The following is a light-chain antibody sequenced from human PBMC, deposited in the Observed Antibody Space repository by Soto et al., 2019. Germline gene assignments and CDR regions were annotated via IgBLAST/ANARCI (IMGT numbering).Light chain of an antibody. V-gene: IGKV3-15*01. Sequence: EIVMTQSPATLSVSPGESATLSCSASQSVSSHLVWYQQKPGKAPRPIIYGASARETGVPAVFSGSGSGTEFTLTISSLQYGDFAVAYCQQGNNWTWTFGQGTQVDIK. J-gene: IGKJ1*01. CDR2: GAS. CDR3: QQGNNWTWT. CDR1: QSVSSH.